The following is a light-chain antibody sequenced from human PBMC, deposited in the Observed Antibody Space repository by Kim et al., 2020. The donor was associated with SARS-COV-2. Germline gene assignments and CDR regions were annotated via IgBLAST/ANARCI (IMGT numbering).Light chain of an antibody. CDR2: AGT. CDR1: SSDIGSYNL. CDR3: SSYAGSHTYV. V-gene: IGLV2-23*01. Sequence: QSALTQPASVSGSPGQSIAISCTGTSSDIGSYNLVSWYQQHPGRAPKLMIYAGTERPSGVSDRFPGSKSGYTASLTISGLQAEDEANYFCSSYAGSHTYVFGPGTKVTVL. J-gene: IGLJ1*01.